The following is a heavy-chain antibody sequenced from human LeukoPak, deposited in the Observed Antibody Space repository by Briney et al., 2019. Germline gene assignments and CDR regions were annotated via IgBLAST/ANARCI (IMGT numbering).Heavy chain of an antibody. V-gene: IGHV1-8*01. CDR3: ARGARGYSHIYYYYYMDV. J-gene: IGHJ6*03. D-gene: IGHD5-18*01. CDR1: GYTFTSYD. Sequence: ASVKVSCKASGYTFTSYDINWVRQATGQGLEWMGWMNPNSGNTGYAQKFQGRVTMTRNTSISTAYMELSSLRSEDTAVYYCARGARGYSHIYYYYYMDVWGKGTTVTVSS. CDR2: MNPNSGNT.